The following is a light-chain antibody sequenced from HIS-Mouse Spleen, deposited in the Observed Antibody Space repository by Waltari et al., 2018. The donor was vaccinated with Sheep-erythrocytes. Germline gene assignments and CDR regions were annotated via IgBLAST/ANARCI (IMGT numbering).Light chain of an antibody. CDR1: QSVSSSY. CDR3: QQYGSSPFT. V-gene: IGKV3-20*01. Sequence: EIVLTQSPGTLFFSPGERATLPGRASQSVSSSYLAWYQQKTGQAPRLLIYGASSRATGIPDRFSGSGSGTDFTLTISRLEPEDFAVYYCQQYGSSPFTFGPGTKVDIK. CDR2: GAS. J-gene: IGKJ3*01.